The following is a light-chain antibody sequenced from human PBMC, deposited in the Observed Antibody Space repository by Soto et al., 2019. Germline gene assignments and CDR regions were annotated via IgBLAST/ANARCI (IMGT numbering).Light chain of an antibody. Sequence: EIVLTQSPGTLSLSPGERATLSCRASQSVSSSYLAWYQQKPGQAPRLLIYGASSRATGVPDRFSGSGSGTDFNLTINRLEPEDFAVYYCQQYDTSQWTFGQGTKVEIK. CDR2: GAS. CDR3: QQYDTSQWT. V-gene: IGKV3-20*01. J-gene: IGKJ1*01. CDR1: QSVSSSY.